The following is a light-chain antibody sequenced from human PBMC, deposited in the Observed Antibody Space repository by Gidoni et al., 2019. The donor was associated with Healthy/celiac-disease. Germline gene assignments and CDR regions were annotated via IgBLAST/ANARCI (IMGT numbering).Light chain of an antibody. Sequence: DIQMTQSPSSLSASVGDGVTITCRASQSISSYLNWYQQKPGKAPKLLIYAASSLQSGVPSRFSGSGSGTDFTLTISSLQPEDFATYYCQQSYSTPLTFXXXTRLEIK. CDR3: QQSYSTPLT. V-gene: IGKV1-39*01. J-gene: IGKJ5*01. CDR2: AAS. CDR1: QSISSY.